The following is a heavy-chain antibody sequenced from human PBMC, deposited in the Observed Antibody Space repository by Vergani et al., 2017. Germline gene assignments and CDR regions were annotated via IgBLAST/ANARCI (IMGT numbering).Heavy chain of an antibody. Sequence: QLQLQESGPGLVKPSQTLSLTCTVSGGSISSDDFYWSWIRQPPGKGLEWIGYIHYSGTTYYNSSLKSRVSMSVATSKNQFSLKLSSVTAADTAVYYCARRIVGAYFDYWGQGTLVTVSS. V-gene: IGHV4-30-4*01. CDR1: GGSISSDDFY. CDR2: IHYSGTT. D-gene: IGHD1-26*01. J-gene: IGHJ4*02. CDR3: ARRIVGAYFDY.